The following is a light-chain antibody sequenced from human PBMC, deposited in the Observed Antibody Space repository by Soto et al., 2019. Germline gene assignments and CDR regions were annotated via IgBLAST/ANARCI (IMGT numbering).Light chain of an antibody. CDR1: STDVGSYNL. Sequence: QSVLTQPASVSGSPGQSITISCIGTSTDVGSYNLFSWYQQHPGKAPKLIIYEVSNRPSGVSDRFSGSKSGNTASLIISGLRPEDEADYYCSSQTASATVLFGGGTKLTVL. V-gene: IGLV2-23*02. CDR2: EVS. CDR3: SSQTASATVL. J-gene: IGLJ2*01.